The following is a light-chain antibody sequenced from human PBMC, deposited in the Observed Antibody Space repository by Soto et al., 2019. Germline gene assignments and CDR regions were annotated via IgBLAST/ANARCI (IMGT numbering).Light chain of an antibody. CDR2: GAS. CDR1: QSVSRD. V-gene: IGKV3-15*01. CDR3: QQYDNWPLT. Sequence: EIVMTQSPSTLSVSPGERATLSCGASQSVSRDFAWYRQKPGQAPRLLIYGASTRATGIPARFSGSGSGTDFTLTISSLQSEDFGVYFCQQYDNWPLTFGGGTKVDIK. J-gene: IGKJ4*01.